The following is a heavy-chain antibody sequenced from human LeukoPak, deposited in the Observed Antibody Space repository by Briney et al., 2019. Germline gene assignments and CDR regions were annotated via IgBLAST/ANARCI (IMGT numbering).Heavy chain of an antibody. CDR1: GFTFSNYG. CDR2: ISYDGSYK. D-gene: IGHD6-13*01. Sequence: PGGSLRLSCAASGFTFSNYGMHWVRQAPGEGLEWVAIISYDGSYKYYADSVRGRFTISRDDSKNTLYLQMNSLRAEDTAVYYCAKDRSNSWTFDYWGQGILVTVSS. J-gene: IGHJ4*02. CDR3: AKDRSNSWTFDY. V-gene: IGHV3-30*18.